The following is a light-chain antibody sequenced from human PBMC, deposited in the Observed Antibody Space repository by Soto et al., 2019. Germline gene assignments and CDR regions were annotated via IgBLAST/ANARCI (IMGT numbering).Light chain of an antibody. CDR3: QQYDSPPLT. CDR1: QHIGKY. Sequence: QMTQSPSSLSASVGDRVTITCLASQHIGKYLHWYQQRPGKAPKLLICGASNWHAGVPSRFSGSGSGTEFTVTIRSLQPEDFATYFCQQYDSPPLTFGGGTKVDIK. CDR2: GAS. V-gene: IGKV1-33*01. J-gene: IGKJ4*01.